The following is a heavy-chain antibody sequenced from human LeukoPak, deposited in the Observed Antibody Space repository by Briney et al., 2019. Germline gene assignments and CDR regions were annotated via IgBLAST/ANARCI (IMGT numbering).Heavy chain of an antibody. CDR1: GVSFSGYY. D-gene: IGHD4/OR15-4a*01. CDR3: ARRAGAYSHPYDY. J-gene: IGHJ4*02. V-gene: IGHV4-34*01. Sequence: SETLSLTCAVYGVSFSGYYWSWVRQPPGKGLEWIGEINHSGSTNYNPSLKSRVTISVDTSKNQFSLKLSSVTAADTAVYYCARRAGAYSHPYDYWGQGTLVTVSS. CDR2: INHSGST.